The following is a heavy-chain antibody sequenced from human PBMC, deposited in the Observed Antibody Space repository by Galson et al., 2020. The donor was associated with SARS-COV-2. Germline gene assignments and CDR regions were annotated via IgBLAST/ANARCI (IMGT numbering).Heavy chain of an antibody. CDR3: ARYDGYYSSKWFDV. CDR2: IYYSGST. V-gene: IGHV4-59*11. CDR1: RASISPHY. Sequence: SEPLSLTCTVSRASISPHYWTWIRQPPGKGLEWIGQIYYSGSTNYNPSLKGRITMSVDTSKSQFSLDLISVTAADTAAYYCARYDGYYSSKWFDVWGQGILVTVSS. D-gene: IGHD4-4*01. J-gene: IGHJ5*02.